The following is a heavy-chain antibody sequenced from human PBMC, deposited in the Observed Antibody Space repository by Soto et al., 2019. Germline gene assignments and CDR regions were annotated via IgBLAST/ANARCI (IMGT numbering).Heavy chain of an antibody. V-gene: IGHV4-31*03. CDR3: ARGVGVPAAIGMDV. J-gene: IGHJ6*02. CDR2: IYYSGST. CDR1: GGCISSGGDY. D-gene: IGHD2-2*01. Sequence: PXASLSLSCTVCGGCISSGGDYWSWIRQHPGKGLEWIGYIYYSGSTYYNPSLKSRVTISVDTSKNQFSLKLSSVTAADTAVYYCARGVGVPAAIGMDVWGQGTTVTVSS.